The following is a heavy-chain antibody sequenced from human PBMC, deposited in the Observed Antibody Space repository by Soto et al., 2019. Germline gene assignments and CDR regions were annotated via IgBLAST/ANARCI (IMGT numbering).Heavy chain of an antibody. D-gene: IGHD3-3*01. CDR1: GVTFSSYA. Sequence: PGGSLRLSCAASGVTFSSYAMSWVRQAPGKGLEWVSAISGSGGSTYYADSVKGRFTISRDNSKNTLYLQMNSLRAEDTAVYYCARETYYDFWSGPYYGMDVWGQGTTVTVSS. CDR2: ISGSGGST. J-gene: IGHJ6*02. V-gene: IGHV3-23*01. CDR3: ARETYYDFWSGPYYGMDV.